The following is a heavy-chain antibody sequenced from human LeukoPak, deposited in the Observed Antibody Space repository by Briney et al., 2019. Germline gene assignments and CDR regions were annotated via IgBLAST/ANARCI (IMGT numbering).Heavy chain of an antibody. CDR3: ARATMVRGKGYYYYMDV. CDR1: GSTFTDYY. CDR2: INPNSGGT. D-gene: IGHD3-10*01. Sequence: ASVKVSCKASGSTFTDYYMHWVRQAPGQGLEWMGWINPNSGGTNFAQKFQGRVTMTRDTSISTAYMELNRLRSDDTAVYYCARATMVRGKGYYYYMDVWGKGTTVTISS. V-gene: IGHV1-2*02. J-gene: IGHJ6*03.